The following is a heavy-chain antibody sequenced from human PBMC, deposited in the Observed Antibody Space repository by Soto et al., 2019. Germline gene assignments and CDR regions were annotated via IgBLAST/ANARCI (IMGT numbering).Heavy chain of an antibody. Sequence: PSETLSLTCTVSGGSISSGDYYWSWIRPPPGKGLEWIGYIYYSGSTYYNPSLKSRVTISVDTSKNQFSLKLSSVTAADTAVYYCARDERLWFGHPPIKYGMDVWGQGTTVTVSS. CDR3: ARDERLWFGHPPIKYGMDV. V-gene: IGHV4-30-4*01. D-gene: IGHD3-10*01. J-gene: IGHJ6*02. CDR2: IYYSGST. CDR1: GGSISSGDYY.